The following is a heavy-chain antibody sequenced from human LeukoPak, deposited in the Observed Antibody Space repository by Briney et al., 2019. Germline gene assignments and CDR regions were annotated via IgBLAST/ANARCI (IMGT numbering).Heavy chain of an antibody. CDR1: GYTFTSYD. V-gene: IGHV1-8*01. CDR3: ARETTGRGSFDI. J-gene: IGHJ3*02. Sequence: GTSVKVSCKASGYTFTSYDINWVRQATGQGLEWMGWMNPNSGNTGYAQKFQGRVTMTRNTSISTAYMELSSQRSEDTAVYYCARETTGRGSFDIWGQGTMVTVSS. D-gene: IGHD3-10*01. CDR2: MNPNSGNT.